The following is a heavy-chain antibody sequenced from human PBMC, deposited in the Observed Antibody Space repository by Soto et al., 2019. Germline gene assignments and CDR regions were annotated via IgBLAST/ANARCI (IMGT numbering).Heavy chain of an antibody. Sequence: SETLSLTCTVSGDSVSHYYWNWVRQSPGKRLEWIGYISNSESTNYNPSLKSRVTMSMDTSRNQFSLKLTSVTAADTALYYCARRRFLGIICYEGNWIXPWGQGIQVXVSS. J-gene: IGHJ5*02. CDR3: ARRRFLGIICYEGNWIXP. CDR2: ISNSEST. V-gene: IGHV4-59*08. D-gene: IGHD1-20*01. CDR1: GDSVSHYY.